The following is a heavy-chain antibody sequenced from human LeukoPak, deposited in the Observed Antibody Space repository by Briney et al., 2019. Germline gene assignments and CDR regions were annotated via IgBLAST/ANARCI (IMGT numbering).Heavy chain of an antibody. CDR2: INHSGST. D-gene: IGHD4-23*01. V-gene: IGHV4-34*01. CDR3: AKGYGGNMDY. Sequence: SETLSLTCAVYGGSFSDYYWSWIRQPPGKGLEWIGEINHSGSTNYNPSLKSRVTISVDPSKNQFSLQLSSVTAADTAVYYCAKGYGGNMDYWGQGTLVTVSS. J-gene: IGHJ4*02. CDR1: GGSFSDYY.